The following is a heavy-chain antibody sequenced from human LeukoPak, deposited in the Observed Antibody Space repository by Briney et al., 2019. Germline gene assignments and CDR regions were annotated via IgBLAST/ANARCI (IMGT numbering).Heavy chain of an antibody. CDR3: AKQNRYDSSGYYLRPFKGGYYYGMDV. J-gene: IGHJ6*02. V-gene: IGHV3-30*18. CDR1: GFTFSSYG. CDR2: ISYDGSNK. Sequence: PGGSLRLSCAASGFTFSSYGMPWVRQAPGKGLEWVAVISYDGSNKYYADSVKGRFTISRDNSKNTLYLQMNSLRAEDTAVYYCAKQNRYDSSGYYLRPFKGGYYYGMDVWGQGTTVTVSS. D-gene: IGHD3-22*01.